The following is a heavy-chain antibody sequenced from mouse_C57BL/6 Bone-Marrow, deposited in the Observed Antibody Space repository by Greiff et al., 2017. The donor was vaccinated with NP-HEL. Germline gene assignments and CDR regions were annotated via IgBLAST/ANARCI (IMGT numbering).Heavy chain of an antibody. CDR2: ISSGGSYT. CDR3: ARQGRVDY. Sequence: EVHLVESGGDLVKPGGSLKLSCAASGFTFSSYGMSWVRQTPDKRLEWVATISSGGSYTYYLDSVKGRFTISRDNAKNTLYLQMSSLKSEDTAMYYCARQGRVDYWGQGTTLTVSS. V-gene: IGHV5-6*01. J-gene: IGHJ2*01. CDR1: GFTFSSYG.